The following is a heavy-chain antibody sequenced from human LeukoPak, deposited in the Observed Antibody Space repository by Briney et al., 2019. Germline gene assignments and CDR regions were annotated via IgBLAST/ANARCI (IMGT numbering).Heavy chain of an antibody. CDR2: ISYGGKA. D-gene: IGHD3-22*01. CDR3: ARKIDSSGLPVDY. J-gene: IGHJ4*02. Sequence: SQTLSLTCAVSGDSISSGGYWWSWIRQHPGTGPEWIGYISYGGKADYNPSLKSRVAISADTPKNQFSLKLSSTTAADTAVYYCARKIDSSGLPVDYWGQGTLVTVSS. CDR1: GDSISSGGYW. V-gene: IGHV4-31*11.